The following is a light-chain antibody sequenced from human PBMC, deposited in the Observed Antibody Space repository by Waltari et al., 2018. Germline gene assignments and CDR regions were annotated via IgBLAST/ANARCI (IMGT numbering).Light chain of an antibody. CDR1: QSIFYSSNNKDY. Sequence: DIVMTQSPDSLAVSLGERATIHCKSSQSIFYSSNNKDYLAWYQLKPGQPPKLLIYWASTPESGVPDRFSGSGTETDFTLPISSLQTEDVATYYCQQYRDTPYTFGQGTNLEI. CDR2: WAS. V-gene: IGKV4-1*01. CDR3: QQYRDTPYT. J-gene: IGKJ2*01.